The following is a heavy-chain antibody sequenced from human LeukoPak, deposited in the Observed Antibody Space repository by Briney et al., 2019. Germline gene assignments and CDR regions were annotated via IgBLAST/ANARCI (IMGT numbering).Heavy chain of an antibody. CDR1: GGSFSGYY. V-gene: IGHV4-34*01. J-gene: IGHJ6*03. D-gene: IGHD3-3*01. CDR3: ARRFYYYYYMDV. Sequence: KPSETLSLTCAVYGGSFSGYYWNWIRQPPGKGLEWIGEINHSGSTNYNPSLKSRVTISVDTSKNQFSLKLSSVTAADTAVYYCARRFYYYYYMDVWGKGTTVTVSS. CDR2: INHSGST.